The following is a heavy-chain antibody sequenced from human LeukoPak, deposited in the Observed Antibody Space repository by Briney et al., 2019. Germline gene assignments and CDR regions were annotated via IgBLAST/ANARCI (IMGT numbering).Heavy chain of an antibody. CDR1: GFTFDDYA. CDR3: AKAVSCDFRGGIDY. V-gene: IGHV3-9*03. D-gene: IGHD3-3*01. CDR2: ISWNSGSI. J-gene: IGHJ4*02. Sequence: PGRSLRLSCAASGFTFDDYAMHWVRQAPGKGLEWVSGISWNSGSIGYADSVKGRFTISRDNAKNSLYPQMNSLRAEDMALYYCAKAVSCDFRGGIDYWGQGTLVTVSS.